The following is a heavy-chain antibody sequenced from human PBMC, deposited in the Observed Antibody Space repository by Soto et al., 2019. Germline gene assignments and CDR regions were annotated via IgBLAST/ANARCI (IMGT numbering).Heavy chain of an antibody. Sequence: PSETLSLTCTVSGGSISGYYCTWIRQPPGKGLEWIGNIYSNGNTNYNPSLKSRVTMSVDTSKNQFSLKVTSVTAADTAVYYCARGHNLVPDWGQGTLVTVSS. CDR1: GGSISGYY. J-gene: IGHJ4*02. CDR2: IYSNGNT. V-gene: IGHV4-4*07. D-gene: IGHD3-10*02. CDR3: ARGHNLVPD.